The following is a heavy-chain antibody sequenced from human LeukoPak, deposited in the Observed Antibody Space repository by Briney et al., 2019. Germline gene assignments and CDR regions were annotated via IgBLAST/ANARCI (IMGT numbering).Heavy chain of an antibody. Sequence: SETLSLTCTVSGDSISTSNSYWGWLRQPPGKGLEWIGSIYYSGNTYYNASLKSRVTISVDKSKNQFSLKLSSVTAADTAVYYCARVGRITIFGVVVNSHFDYWGQGTLVTVSS. D-gene: IGHD3-3*01. CDR2: IYYSGNT. J-gene: IGHJ4*02. CDR3: ARVGRITIFGVVVNSHFDY. V-gene: IGHV4-39*07. CDR1: GDSISTSNSY.